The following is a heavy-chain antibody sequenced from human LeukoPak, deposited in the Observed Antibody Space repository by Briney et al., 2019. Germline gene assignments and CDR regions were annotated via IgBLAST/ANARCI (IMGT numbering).Heavy chain of an antibody. Sequence: ASVKVSCKASGYTFTGYFMHWVRQAPGQGLEWMGWFKPSNGDTNYAQKFQGRVTMTRDTSTTTVYMELSSLRSEDTAVYYCARDEYSSLKYYFDYWGQGTLVTVSS. CDR2: FKPSNGDT. CDR1: GYTFTGYF. J-gene: IGHJ4*02. D-gene: IGHD6-6*01. V-gene: IGHV1-2*02. CDR3: ARDEYSSLKYYFDY.